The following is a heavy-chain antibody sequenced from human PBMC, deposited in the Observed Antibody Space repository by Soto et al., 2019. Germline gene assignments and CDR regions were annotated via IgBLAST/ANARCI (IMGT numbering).Heavy chain of an antibody. J-gene: IGHJ3*02. V-gene: IGHV1-2*04. CDR2: INPNSGGT. CDR3: ARGAECGPGDRADAFDI. D-gene: IGHD7-27*01. Sequence: ASVKVSCKASGYTFTGYYMHWVRQAPGQGLEWMGWINPNSGGTNYAQKFQGWVTMTRDTSISTAYMELSRLRSDDTAVYYCARGAECGPGDRADAFDIWGQGTMVTVSS. CDR1: GYTFTGYY.